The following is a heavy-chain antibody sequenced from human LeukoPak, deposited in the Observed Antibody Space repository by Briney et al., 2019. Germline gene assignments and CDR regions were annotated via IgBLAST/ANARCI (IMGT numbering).Heavy chain of an antibody. CDR3: ARAPFPYWYFDL. V-gene: IGHV1-18*01. CDR1: GYTFTSYG. D-gene: IGHD3-16*01. CDR2: ISTYNGHT. J-gene: IGHJ2*01. Sequence: GASVKLSCKASGYTFTSYGMSWVRQAPGHGLEWMGWISTYNGHTNYAQKLQGRFTMTTDTSTTTAYMDLRSLRTDDTAVYECARAPFPYWYFDLWGRGTLLTVSS.